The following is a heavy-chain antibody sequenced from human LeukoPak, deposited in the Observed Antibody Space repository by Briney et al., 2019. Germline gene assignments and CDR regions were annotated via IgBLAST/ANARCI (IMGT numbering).Heavy chain of an antibody. D-gene: IGHD6-13*01. J-gene: IGHJ6*03. CDR1: GGSISSYY. CDR3: AGLRRQLVRGLGYYYYYYMDV. Sequence: PPETLSLTCTVSGGSISSYYWSWIRQPPGKGLEWIGFIYYGGSTNYNPSLKSRVTISVDTSKNQFSLKLSSVTAADTAVYYCAGLRRQLVRGLGYYYYYYMDVWGKGTTVTVSS. CDR2: IYYGGST. V-gene: IGHV4-59*01.